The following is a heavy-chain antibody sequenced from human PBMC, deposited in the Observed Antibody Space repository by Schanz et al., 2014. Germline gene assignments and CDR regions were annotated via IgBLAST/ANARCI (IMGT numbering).Heavy chain of an antibody. V-gene: IGHV3-23*04. D-gene: IGHD3-22*01. CDR2: ISGSGGST. Sequence: VQLVESGGGLVKPGGSLRLSCAASGFTFRDYYMSWIRQAPGKGLEWVSGISGSGGSTYYADSVKGRFTISRDNSKTTLSLQMNSLRAEDTAVYYCAKDPSHGDYDYYFDYWGQGTLVTVSS. CDR1: GFTFRDYY. CDR3: AKDPSHGDYDYYFDY. J-gene: IGHJ4*02.